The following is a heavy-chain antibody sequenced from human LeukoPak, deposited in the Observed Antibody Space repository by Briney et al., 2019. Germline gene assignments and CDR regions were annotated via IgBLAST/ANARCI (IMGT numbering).Heavy chain of an antibody. D-gene: IGHD2/OR15-2a*01. Sequence: SETLSLTCTVSGGSISSGGYYWSWIRQSGKGLECIGFIYYSGSTHYNPSLKSRVTISADTSKNQFSLRLSSVTAADTAVYYCARGHENFDYWGQGTLVTVSS. J-gene: IGHJ4*02. CDR2: IYYSGST. CDR1: GGSISSGGYY. V-gene: IGHV4-31*03. CDR3: ARGHENFDY.